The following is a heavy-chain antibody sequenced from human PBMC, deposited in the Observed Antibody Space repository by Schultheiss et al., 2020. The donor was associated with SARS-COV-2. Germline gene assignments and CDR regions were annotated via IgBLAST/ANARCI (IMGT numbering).Heavy chain of an antibody. CDR2: ISYDGSNK. Sequence: GGSLRLSCAASGLTFSSYAMHWVRQAPGRGLEWVAVISYDGSNKYYADSVKGRFTISRDNSKNTLYLQMNSLRAEDTAVYYCAKLESMSGGRYFDYWGQGTLVTVSS. CDR1: GLTFSSYA. V-gene: IGHV3-30*04. D-gene: IGHD2-8*02. J-gene: IGHJ4*02. CDR3: AKLESMSGGRYFDY.